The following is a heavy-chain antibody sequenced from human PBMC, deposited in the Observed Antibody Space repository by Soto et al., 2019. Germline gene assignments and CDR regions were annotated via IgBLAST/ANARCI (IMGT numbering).Heavy chain of an antibody. CDR1: GGSISSSNW. Sequence: KTSETLSLTCAVSGGSISSSNWWSWVRQPPGKGLGWIGEIYHSGSTNYNPSLKSRVTISVDKSKNQFSLKLSSVTAADTAVYYCAGFRYYYGSGSYYNTYYYYGMDVWGQGTTVTVSS. J-gene: IGHJ6*02. CDR3: AGFRYYYGSGSYYNTYYYYGMDV. D-gene: IGHD3-10*01. CDR2: IYHSGST. V-gene: IGHV4-4*02.